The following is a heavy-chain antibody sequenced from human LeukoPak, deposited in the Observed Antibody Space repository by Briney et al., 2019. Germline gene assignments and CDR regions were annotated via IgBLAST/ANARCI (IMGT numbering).Heavy chain of an antibody. CDR3: ARRGDNWFDT. CDR1: GYTFTTYW. CDR2: IYPGDSHT. J-gene: IGHJ5*02. Sequence: GASLQISCKASGYTFTTYWIAWVRQMPGKGLEWMGIIYPGDSHTVYGPSFQGQVTMSADYSITTAYLQWSSLKASDTAMYYCARRGDNWFDTWGQGTLVTVSS. V-gene: IGHV5-51*01. D-gene: IGHD3-10*01.